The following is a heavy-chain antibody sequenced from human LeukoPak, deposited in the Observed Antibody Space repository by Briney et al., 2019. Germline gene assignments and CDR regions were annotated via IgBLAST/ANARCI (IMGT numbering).Heavy chain of an antibody. D-gene: IGHD2-15*01. CDR2: MNPNSGNT. V-gene: IGHV1-8*01. CDR1: GYTFTSYD. Sequence: ASVKVSCKASGYTFTSYDINWVRQATGQGLEWMGWMNPNSGNTGYAQKFQGRVTMTRNTSISTAYMELSSLKSEDTAAYYCARSPASEYCSGGSCYSVFDYWGQGTLVTVSS. CDR3: ARSPASEYCSGGSCYSVFDY. J-gene: IGHJ4*02.